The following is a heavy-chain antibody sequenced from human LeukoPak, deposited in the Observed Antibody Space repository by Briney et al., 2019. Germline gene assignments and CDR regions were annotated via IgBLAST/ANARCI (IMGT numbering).Heavy chain of an antibody. Sequence: GGSLRLSCAASGFNFDDYVMSWVRQAPGKGLEWVSGINWNGGSRGYADSVKGRFTISRDNAKNSLYLQMNSLRAEDAAVYYCAKDPTSGWFEVDYWGQGTLVTVSS. CDR1: GFNFDDYV. J-gene: IGHJ4*02. CDR3: AKDPTSGWFEVDY. CDR2: INWNGGSR. D-gene: IGHD6-19*01. V-gene: IGHV3-20*04.